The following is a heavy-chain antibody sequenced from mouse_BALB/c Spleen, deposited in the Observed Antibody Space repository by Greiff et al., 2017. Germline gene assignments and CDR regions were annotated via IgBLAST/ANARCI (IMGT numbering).Heavy chain of an antibody. J-gene: IGHJ1*01. CDR3: ARSYYYGSNFDV. CDR2: ISSGSSTI. CDR1: GFTFSSFG. Sequence: DVHLVESGGGLVQPGGSRKLSCAASGFTFSSFGMHWVRQAPEKGLEWVAYISSGSSTIYYADTVKGRFTISRDNPKNTLFLQMTSLRSEDTAMYYCARSYYYGSNFDVWGAGTTVTVSS. V-gene: IGHV5-17*02. D-gene: IGHD1-1*01.